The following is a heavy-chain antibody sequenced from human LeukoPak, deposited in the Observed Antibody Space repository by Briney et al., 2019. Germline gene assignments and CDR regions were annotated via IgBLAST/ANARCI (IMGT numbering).Heavy chain of an antibody. CDR2: ISSSGSTI. CDR1: GFTFRSYE. D-gene: IGHD3-10*01. CDR3: ARDHSGLLWFGELSFPDAFDI. Sequence: GGSLRLSCAASGFTFRSYEMIWVRQAPGKGLEWVSYISSSGSTIYYADSVKGRFTISRDNAKNSLYLQMNSLRAEDTAVYYCARDHSGLLWFGELSFPDAFDIWGQGTMVTVSS. J-gene: IGHJ3*02. V-gene: IGHV3-48*03.